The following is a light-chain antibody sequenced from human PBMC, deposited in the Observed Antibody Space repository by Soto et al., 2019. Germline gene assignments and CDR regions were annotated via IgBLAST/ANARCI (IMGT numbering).Light chain of an antibody. Sequence: EIVLTQSPATLSLSPGEGATLSCRASQGLNTYLAWYQQKPGQAPRLLIYRVSTRAPGIPDRFSGSGSGTEFTLTISSLQSEDFAVYYCQQYNSSPRTFGEGTKVDI. CDR1: QGLNTY. CDR3: QQYNSSPRT. J-gene: IGKJ1*01. V-gene: IGKV3D-15*01. CDR2: RVS.